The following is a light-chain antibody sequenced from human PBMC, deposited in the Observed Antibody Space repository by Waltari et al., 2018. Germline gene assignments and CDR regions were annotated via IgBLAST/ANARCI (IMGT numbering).Light chain of an antibody. CDR2: RTN. CDR3: VMYVGSGIWV. CDR1: SGPVSSRHY. J-gene: IGLJ3*02. V-gene: IGLV8-61*01. Sequence: QTVVTQEPSFSVSPGGTVTLTCGLTSGPVSSRHYPGWYQQTPGQAPRTLIYRTNTRSSGVPDRFSGSIVGNKAALTITGAQADDESDYYCVMYVGSGIWVFGGGTKLTVL.